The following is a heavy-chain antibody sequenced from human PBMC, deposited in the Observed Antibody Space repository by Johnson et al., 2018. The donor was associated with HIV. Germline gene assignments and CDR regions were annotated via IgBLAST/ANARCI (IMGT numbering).Heavy chain of an antibody. J-gene: IGHJ3*02. Sequence: QVQLVESGGGVVQPGRSLRLSCAASGFTFSSYAMHWVRQAPGKGLEWVAVISYDGSNKYYADSVMGRVTISRDNSKNTLYLQMNSLRAEDTAVYYCARDGSGLWELEGGDAFDIWGQGTMVTVSS. CDR2: ISYDGSNK. CDR3: ARDGSGLWELEGGDAFDI. D-gene: IGHD1-26*01. CDR1: GFTFSSYA. V-gene: IGHV3-30*04.